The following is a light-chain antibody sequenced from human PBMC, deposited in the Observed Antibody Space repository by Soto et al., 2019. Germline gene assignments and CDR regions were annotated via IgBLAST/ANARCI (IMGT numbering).Light chain of an antibody. J-gene: IGKJ1*01. CDR3: QQSYSTSFGGL. V-gene: IGKV2-29*01. Sequence: DTVMTQTPLSLSVTPGQPASISCKSSQSLLHGDGKTYFYWYLQKPGQPPQLLIYAASSLQSGVPSRFSGSGSGTDFTLTISSLQPEDFATYYCQQSYSTSFGGLFGQGTKVDIK. CDR1: QSLLHGDGKTY. CDR2: AAS.